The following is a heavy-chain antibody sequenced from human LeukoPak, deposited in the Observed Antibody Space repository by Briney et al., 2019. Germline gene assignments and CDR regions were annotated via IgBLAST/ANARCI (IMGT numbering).Heavy chain of an antibody. CDR1: GFTFSSYW. Sequence: GGSLRLSCAASGFTFSSYWMHWVRQAPGKGLVWVSRINSDGSSTSYADSVKGRFTISRDNSKNTLYLQMNSLRAEDTAVYYCARSLFRYYFDYWGQGTLVTVSS. D-gene: IGHD2-21*01. V-gene: IGHV3-74*01. CDR3: ARSLFRYYFDY. CDR2: INSDGSST. J-gene: IGHJ4*02.